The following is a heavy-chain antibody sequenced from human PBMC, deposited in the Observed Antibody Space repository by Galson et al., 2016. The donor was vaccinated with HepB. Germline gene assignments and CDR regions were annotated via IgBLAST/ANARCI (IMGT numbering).Heavy chain of an antibody. D-gene: IGHD3-10*01. Sequence: SLRLPGAASGSTSSRYGMHWVRQAPGKGLEWRALIWYDGSNDYYAESVKGRFTISRDSSKKTLYLQMNSLRAEDTAVYYCAKVPSMVRGFWGQGTMVTVSS. CDR1: GSTSSRYG. CDR2: IWYDGSND. CDR3: AKVPSMVRGF. V-gene: IGHV3-30*02. J-gene: IGHJ3*01.